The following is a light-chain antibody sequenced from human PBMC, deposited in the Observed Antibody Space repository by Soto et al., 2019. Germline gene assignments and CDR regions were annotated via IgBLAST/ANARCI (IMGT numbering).Light chain of an antibody. CDR2: GAS. J-gene: IGKJ4*01. CDR1: QSINNN. CDR3: QQYNDWPLT. Sequence: EIVMTQSPATLSVSPGERATLSCRASQSINNNLAWYQQKRGPGPRFLIDGASSRATGTPARFSGSGSGTGLTLTISSLPSEDFAMYSCQQYNDWPLTFGGGTKVVIK. V-gene: IGKV3-15*01.